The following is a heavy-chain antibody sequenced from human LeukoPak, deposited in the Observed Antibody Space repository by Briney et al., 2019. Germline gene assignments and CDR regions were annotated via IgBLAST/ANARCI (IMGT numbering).Heavy chain of an antibody. Sequence: PSETLSLTCAVSGGSISSGTWWSWVRQPPGKGLEWIGEVIHSGSTKCNPSLESRVSMSVDKSRNQFSLKLSSVTAADTAVYYCARGSYYGSGSYYYYYYYGMDVWGQGTTVTVSS. D-gene: IGHD3-10*01. CDR1: GGSISSGTW. J-gene: IGHJ6*02. V-gene: IGHV4-4*02. CDR3: ARGSYYGSGSYYYYYYYGMDV. CDR2: VIHSGST.